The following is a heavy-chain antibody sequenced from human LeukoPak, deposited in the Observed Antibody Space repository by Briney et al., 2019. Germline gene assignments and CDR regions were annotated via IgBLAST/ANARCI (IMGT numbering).Heavy chain of an antibody. Sequence: PGGSLRLSCAASGFTFSSYSMNWVRQAPGKGLEWVSSISSSSSYIYYADSVKGRFTISRDNAKNSLYLQMNSLRAEDTAVYYCARRDSPESAFDIWGQGTMVTVSS. CDR1: GFTFSSYS. D-gene: IGHD2-15*01. V-gene: IGHV3-21*01. CDR2: ISSSSSYI. J-gene: IGHJ3*02. CDR3: ARRDSPESAFDI.